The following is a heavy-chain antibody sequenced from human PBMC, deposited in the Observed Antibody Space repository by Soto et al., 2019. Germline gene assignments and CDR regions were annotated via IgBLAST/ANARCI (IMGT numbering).Heavy chain of an antibody. CDR2: INHSGST. V-gene: IGHV4-34*01. Sequence: QVQLQQWGAGLLKPSETLSLTCAVYGGSFSGYYWSWIRQPPGKGLEWIGEINHSGSTNYNPSLKSRVTISVDPSKTKFSLKLSSVTAADTAVYYCARGRITMVRGVAVYFDYWGQGTLVPVSS. CDR3: ARGRITMVRGVAVYFDY. J-gene: IGHJ4*02. D-gene: IGHD3-10*01. CDR1: GGSFSGYY.